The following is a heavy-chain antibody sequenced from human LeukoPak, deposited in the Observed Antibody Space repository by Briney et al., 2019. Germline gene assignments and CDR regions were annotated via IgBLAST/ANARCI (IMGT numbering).Heavy chain of an antibody. CDR3: AKAIAAAAPEAFGY. V-gene: IGHV3-9*01. Sequence: PGGSLRLSCAASGFTFDDYAMHWVRQAPGKGLEWVSGISWNSGSIGYADSVKGRFTISRDNAKNSLYLQMNSLRAEDTALYYCAKAIAAAAPEAFGYWGQGTLVTVSS. J-gene: IGHJ4*02. D-gene: IGHD6-13*01. CDR2: ISWNSGSI. CDR1: GFTFDDYA.